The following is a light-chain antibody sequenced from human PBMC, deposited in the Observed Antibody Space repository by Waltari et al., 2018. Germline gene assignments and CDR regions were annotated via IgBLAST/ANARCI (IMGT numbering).Light chain of an antibody. CDR2: RNN. CDR1: SSNIGSNY. V-gene: IGLV1-47*01. CDR3: AAWDDSLSGWV. Sequence: QSVLTQPPSASGTPGQRVTISCSGSSSNIGSNYVYWYQQRPGTAPKLLIYRNNQRPSGVPDRFSGPKSGTSASLAISGLRSEDEADYYCAAWDDSLSGWVFGGGTKLTVL. J-gene: IGLJ3*02.